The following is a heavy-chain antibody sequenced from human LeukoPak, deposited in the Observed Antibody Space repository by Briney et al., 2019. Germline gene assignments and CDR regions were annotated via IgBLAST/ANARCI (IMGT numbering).Heavy chain of an antibody. D-gene: IGHD3-3*01. J-gene: IGHJ4*02. CDR1: GFTFSSYI. CDR3: ARAPREYDFWSGYLPVYYFDY. Sequence: GGSLRLSCAASGFTFSSYIMNWVRQAPGKGLEWVSSISSSSSYIYYADSVKGRFTISRDNAKNSLYLQMNSLRAEDTAVYYCARAPREYDFWSGYLPVYYFDYWGQGTLVTVSS. V-gene: IGHV3-21*01. CDR2: ISSSSSYI.